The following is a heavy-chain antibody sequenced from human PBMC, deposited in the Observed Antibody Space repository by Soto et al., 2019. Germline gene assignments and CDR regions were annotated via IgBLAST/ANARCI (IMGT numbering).Heavy chain of an antibody. V-gene: IGHV5-51*01. Sequence: PGESLKSSCKGSGYSFTSYWIGWVRQMPGKGLEWMGIIYPGDSDTRYSPSFQGQVTISADKSISTAYLQWSSLKASDTAMYYCARVGYCSSTSCYLLGMDVWGQGTTVTVSS. D-gene: IGHD2-2*01. CDR1: GYSFTSYW. CDR3: ARVGYCSSTSCYLLGMDV. J-gene: IGHJ6*02. CDR2: IYPGDSDT.